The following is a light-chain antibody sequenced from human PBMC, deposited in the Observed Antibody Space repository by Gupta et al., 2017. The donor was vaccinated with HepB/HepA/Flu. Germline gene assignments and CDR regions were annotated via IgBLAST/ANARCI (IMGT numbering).Light chain of an antibody. CDR2: EVN. Sequence: QSALTQPASVSGSPGQSVPISCTGTRSDVGSYNLVSWYQQHPGKAPKLMIYEVNKWPSGVSNRFSGSKSGNTASLTISGLQAEDEADYYCCSYASTTVVFGGGTKLTVL. CDR3: CSYASTTVV. V-gene: IGLV2-23*02. CDR1: RSDVGSYNL. J-gene: IGLJ2*01.